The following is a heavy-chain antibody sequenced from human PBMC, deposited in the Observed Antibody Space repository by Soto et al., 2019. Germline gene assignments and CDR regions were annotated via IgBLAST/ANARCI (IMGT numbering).Heavy chain of an antibody. CDR1: GGSISSSSYY. J-gene: IGHJ4*02. CDR3: ARQPGLDYDILTGYYKGYYFDY. CDR2: IYYSGST. Sequence: SETLSLTCTVSGGSISSSSYYWGWIRQPPGKGLEWIGSIYYSGSTYYNPSLKSRVTISVDTSKNQFSLKLSSVTAADTAVYYCARQPGLDYDILTGYYKGYYFDYWGQGTLVTVYS. V-gene: IGHV4-39*01. D-gene: IGHD3-9*01.